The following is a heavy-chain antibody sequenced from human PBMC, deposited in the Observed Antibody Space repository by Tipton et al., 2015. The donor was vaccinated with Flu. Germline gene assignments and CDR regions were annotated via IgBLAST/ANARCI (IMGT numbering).Heavy chain of an antibody. CDR2: IYHSGST. CDR1: GGSISSSNW. D-gene: IGHD5-12*01. J-gene: IGHJ4*02. Sequence: TLSLTCAVSGGSISSSNWWSWVRQPPGKGLEWIGEIYHSGSTNYNPSLKSRVTISVDKSKNQFSLKLSSVTAADTAVYYCVREYFLGYERYFDYWGQGTLVTVSS. CDR3: VREYFLGYERYFDY. V-gene: IGHV4-4*02.